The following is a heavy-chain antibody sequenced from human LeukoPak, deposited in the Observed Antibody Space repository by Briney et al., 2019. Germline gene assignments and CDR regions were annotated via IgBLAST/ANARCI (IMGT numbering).Heavy chain of an antibody. J-gene: IGHJ5*02. V-gene: IGHV4-59*01. D-gene: IGHD2-8*01. Sequence: SETLSLNCTVSGTSISSSYWNWIRQPPGKGLELIGCISKSGSTLYNPSLKRRLSISIDMAKNLFSLKLSSVTAADTAVYYCARDSMFATNWYDPWGQGTLVTVSS. CDR2: ISKSGST. CDR1: GTSISSSY. CDR3: ARDSMFATNWYDP.